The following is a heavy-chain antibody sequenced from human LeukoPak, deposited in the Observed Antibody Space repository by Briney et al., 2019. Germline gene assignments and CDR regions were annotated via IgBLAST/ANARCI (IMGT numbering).Heavy chain of an antibody. D-gene: IGHD6-19*01. CDR3: AKGSLHSSGWYPRVNWFDP. Sequence: PGGSLRLSCAASGFTFSSYGMHWVRQAPGKGLEWVAFIRYDGSNKYYADSVKGRFTISRDNSKNTLYLQMNSLRAEDTAVYYCAKGSLHSSGWYPRVNWFDPWGQGTLVTVSS. J-gene: IGHJ5*02. CDR1: GFTFSSYG. V-gene: IGHV3-30*02. CDR2: IRYDGSNK.